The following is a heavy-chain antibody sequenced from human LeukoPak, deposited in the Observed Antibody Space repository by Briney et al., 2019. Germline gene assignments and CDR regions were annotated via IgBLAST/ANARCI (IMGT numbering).Heavy chain of an antibody. CDR2: ISGSGGST. Sequence: GGSLRLSCAASGFTFSSYAMSWVRQAPGKGLEWVSAISGSGGSTYYADSVKGRFTISRDKSKNTLYLQMNSLRAEDTAVYYCAKHLGYDILTGYYADAFDIWGQGTMVTVSS. CDR1: GFTFSSYA. D-gene: IGHD3-9*01. CDR3: AKHLGYDILTGYYADAFDI. J-gene: IGHJ3*02. V-gene: IGHV3-23*01.